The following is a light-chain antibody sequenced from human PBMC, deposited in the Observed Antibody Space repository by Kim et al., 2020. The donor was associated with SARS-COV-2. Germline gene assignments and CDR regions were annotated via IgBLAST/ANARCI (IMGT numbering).Light chain of an antibody. CDR2: GAS. CDR1: QSVSSNY. V-gene: IGKV3-20*01. Sequence: PGERATLSCRASQSVSSNYLAWYQQKPGQAPRLLIYGASSRATGIPDRFSGSGSGTDFSLTISRLEPEDFAVYYCHQYGTSPRTFGQGTKLEI. J-gene: IGKJ2*01. CDR3: HQYGTSPRT.